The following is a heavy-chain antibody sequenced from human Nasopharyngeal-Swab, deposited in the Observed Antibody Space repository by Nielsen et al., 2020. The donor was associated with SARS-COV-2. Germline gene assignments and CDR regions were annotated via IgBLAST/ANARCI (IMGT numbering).Heavy chain of an antibody. CDR2: IKSKTDGGTT. CDR1: GFTFSNAW. D-gene: IGHD6-19*01. Sequence: GESLKISCAASGFTFSNAWMSWVRQAPGKGLEWVGRIKSKTDGGTTDYAAPVKGRLTISRDDSKNTLYLQMNSLKTEDTAVYYCTTTQWLDRLFDYWGQGTLVTVSS. J-gene: IGHJ4*02. CDR3: TTTQWLDRLFDY. V-gene: IGHV3-15*01.